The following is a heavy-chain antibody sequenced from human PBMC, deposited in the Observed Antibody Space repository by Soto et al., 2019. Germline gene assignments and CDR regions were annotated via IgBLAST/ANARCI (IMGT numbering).Heavy chain of an antibody. J-gene: IGHJ4*02. Sequence: SETLSLTCSVSGDSISSYYWSWIRQPAGKGLEWIGRIHTSGNTNYNPSLKSRVTMSVDMSENQFSLKLTSVTAADTAVYYCARLGVAGKDHWGQGTLVTVSS. CDR2: IHTSGNT. CDR3: ARLGVAGKDH. D-gene: IGHD6-19*01. CDR1: GDSISSYY. V-gene: IGHV4-4*07.